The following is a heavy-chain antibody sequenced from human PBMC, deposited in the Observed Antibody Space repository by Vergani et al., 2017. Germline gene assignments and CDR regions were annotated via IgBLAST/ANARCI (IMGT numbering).Heavy chain of an antibody. CDR2: ISSSGSTI. D-gene: IGHD3-22*01. Sequence: QVQLVESGGGLVKPGGSLRLPCAASGFTFSDYYMSWIRQAPAKGLEWVSYISSSGSTIYYADSVKGRFTISRDNAKNSLYLQMNSLRAEDTAVYYCARDLYYYDSSRYLDYWGQGTLVTVSS. CDR3: ARDLYYYDSSRYLDY. CDR1: GFTFSDYY. V-gene: IGHV3-11*01. J-gene: IGHJ4*02.